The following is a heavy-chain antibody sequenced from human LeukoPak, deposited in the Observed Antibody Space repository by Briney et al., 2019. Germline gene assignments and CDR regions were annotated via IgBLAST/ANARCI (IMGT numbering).Heavy chain of an antibody. Sequence: SETLSLTCAVYGGSFSGYYWSWIRQPPGKGLEWIGEINHSGSTNYNPSLKSRVTISVDTSKNQFSLKLSSVTAADTAVYYCARAPVYSPLGQGTLVTVSS. V-gene: IGHV4-34*01. D-gene: IGHD2-15*01. CDR1: GGSFSGYY. J-gene: IGHJ5*02. CDR2: INHSGST. CDR3: ARAPVYSP.